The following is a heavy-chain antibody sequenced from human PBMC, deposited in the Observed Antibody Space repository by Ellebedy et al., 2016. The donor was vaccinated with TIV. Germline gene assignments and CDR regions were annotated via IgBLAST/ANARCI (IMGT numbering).Heavy chain of an antibody. Sequence: PGGSLRLSCTASGFTFSSYAMSWVRQAPGKGLEWVSSITGSSSYMFYADSVKGRFTISRDNAKNSLYLQMNSLRAEDTAVYYCSRGIAAVMYWGQGTLVTVSS. V-gene: IGHV3-21*01. J-gene: IGHJ4*02. CDR2: ITGSSSYM. CDR3: SRGIAAVMY. CDR1: GFTFSSYA. D-gene: IGHD6-13*01.